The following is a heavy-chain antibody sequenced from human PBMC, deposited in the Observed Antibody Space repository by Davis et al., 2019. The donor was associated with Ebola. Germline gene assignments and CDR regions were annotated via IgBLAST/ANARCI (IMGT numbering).Heavy chain of an antibody. CDR2: LGLSADT. CDR3: VRDPALVVTGGGWFFGL. J-gene: IGHJ2*01. V-gene: IGHV3-23*01. CDR1: GFVFSNYV. D-gene: IGHD2-21*02. Sequence: GESLKISCAASGFVFSNYVMSWVRRAPGKGLEWVSTLGLSADTYYADSVKGRFTISRDNSKNTLHLQMNSLRAEDTAVYYCVRDPALVVTGGGWFFGLWGRGTLVTVSS.